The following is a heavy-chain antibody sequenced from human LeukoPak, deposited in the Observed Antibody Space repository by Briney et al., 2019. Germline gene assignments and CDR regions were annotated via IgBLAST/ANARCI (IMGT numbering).Heavy chain of an antibody. CDR2: ISSSSSYI. CDR1: GFTFSSYS. V-gene: IGHV3-21*01. Sequence: GGSLRLSCAASGFTFSSYSMNWVRQAPGKGLEWVSSISSSSSYIYYADSVKSRFTISRDNAKNSLYLQMNSLRAEDTAVYYCASAPRDAFDIWGQGTMVTVSS. CDR3: ASAPRDAFDI. J-gene: IGHJ3*02.